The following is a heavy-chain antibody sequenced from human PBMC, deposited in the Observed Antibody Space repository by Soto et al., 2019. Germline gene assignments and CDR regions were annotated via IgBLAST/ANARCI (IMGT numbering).Heavy chain of an antibody. Sequence: ETLSLTCTVSGGSISSSSYYWGWIRQPPGKGLEWIGSIYYSGSTYYNPSLKSRVTISVDTSKNQFSLKLSSVTAADTAVYYCASLCSGGSCYRTNWFDPWGQGTLVTVSS. D-gene: IGHD2-15*01. J-gene: IGHJ5*02. CDR1: GGSISSSSYY. CDR3: ASLCSGGSCYRTNWFDP. CDR2: IYYSGST. V-gene: IGHV4-39*01.